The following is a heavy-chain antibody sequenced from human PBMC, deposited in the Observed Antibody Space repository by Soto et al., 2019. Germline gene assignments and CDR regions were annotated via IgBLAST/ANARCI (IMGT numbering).Heavy chain of an antibody. CDR1: GYTFTSYG. CDR3: ARVMVDNGDPNVGGDI. J-gene: IGHJ3*02. Sequence: ASVKVSCKASGYTFTSYGISWVRQAPGQGLEWMGWISAYNGNTNYAQKLQGRVTMTTDTSTSTAYMELRSLRSDDPAVYYCARVMVDNGDPNVGGDIWGQGTMVTV. CDR2: ISAYNGNT. D-gene: IGHD4-17*01. V-gene: IGHV1-18*04.